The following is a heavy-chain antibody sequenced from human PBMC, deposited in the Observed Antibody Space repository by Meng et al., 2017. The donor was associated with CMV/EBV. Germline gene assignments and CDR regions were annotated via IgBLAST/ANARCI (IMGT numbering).Heavy chain of an antibody. CDR3: ARGGDHLRPNWFDP. J-gene: IGHJ5*02. D-gene: IGHD2-21*02. CDR2: IYYSGST. V-gene: IGHV4-39*07. Sequence: SETLSLTCTVSGGSISSSSYYWGWIRQPPGKGLEWIGSIYYSGSTYYNPSLKSRVTISVDTSKNQFSLKLSSVTAADTAVYYCARGGDHLRPNWFDPWGQGTLVTVSS. CDR1: GGSISSSSYY.